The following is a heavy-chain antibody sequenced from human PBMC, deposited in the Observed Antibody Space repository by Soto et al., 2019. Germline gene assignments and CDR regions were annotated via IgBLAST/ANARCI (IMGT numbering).Heavy chain of an antibody. CDR3: ARRLYPLDY. CDR1: GFTFSSYE. J-gene: IGHJ4*02. V-gene: IGHV3-48*03. Sequence: GGSLRLSCAASGFTFSSYEMNWVRQAPGKGLEWVSYISSSGSTIYYADSVKGRFTISRDNAKNSLYLQMNSLRAEDTAVYYCARRLYPLDYWGQGTLVTVSS. CDR2: ISSSGSTI.